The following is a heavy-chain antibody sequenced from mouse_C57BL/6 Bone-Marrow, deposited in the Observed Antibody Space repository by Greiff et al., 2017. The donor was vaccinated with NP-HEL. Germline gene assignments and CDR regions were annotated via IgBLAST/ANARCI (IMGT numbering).Heavy chain of an antibody. CDR3: ARGGYCYGSSRCAY. D-gene: IGHD1-1*01. J-gene: IGHJ3*01. Sequence: VQLQQSGAELVRPGTSVKVSCKASGYAFTNYLIEWVKQRPGQGLEWIGVINPGSGGTNYNEKFKGKATLTADKSSSTAYMQLSSLTSVDSAVYFCARGGYCYGSSRCAYWGQGTLVSVSA. CDR2: INPGSGGT. V-gene: IGHV1-54*01. CDR1: GYAFTNYL.